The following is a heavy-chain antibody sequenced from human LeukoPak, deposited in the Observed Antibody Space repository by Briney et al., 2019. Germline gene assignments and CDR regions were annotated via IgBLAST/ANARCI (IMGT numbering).Heavy chain of an antibody. CDR3: ARVRGGGFRTADS. V-gene: IGHV3-23*01. CDR1: GFTFSSYG. D-gene: IGHD6-19*01. Sequence: PGGSLRLSCAASGFTFSSYGMSWVRQAPGKGLEWVSAISGSGGSTYYADSVKGRFTISRDNSKNTLFLQMNSLRGVDTAMYYCARVRGGGFRTADSWGQGTLVTVAS. J-gene: IGHJ4*02. CDR2: ISGSGGST.